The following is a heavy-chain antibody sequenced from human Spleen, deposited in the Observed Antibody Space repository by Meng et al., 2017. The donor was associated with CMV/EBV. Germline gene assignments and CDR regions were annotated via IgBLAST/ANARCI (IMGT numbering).Heavy chain of an antibody. CDR2: ISLDGYDK. Sequence: SYTSDWGGQAPGRGREGMALISLDGYDKYSADSVKGRFTISRDNSQNTLYLQMNNLRPEDTAVYYCARSLVRGHFANEPSGSVGFDYWGQGTLGTVSS. V-gene: IGHV3-30*04. D-gene: IGHD3-3*02. J-gene: IGHJ4*02. CDR1: SYT. CDR3: ARSLVRGHFANEPSGSVGFDY.